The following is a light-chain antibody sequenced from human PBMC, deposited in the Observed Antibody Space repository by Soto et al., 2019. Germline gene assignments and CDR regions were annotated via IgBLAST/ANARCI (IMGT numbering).Light chain of an antibody. CDR2: GAS. V-gene: IGKV3-20*01. J-gene: IGKJ3*01. CDR3: QLYDSSPSFT. Sequence: EIVLTQSPGTLSLSPGERATLSCRASQSVKSTYLAWYQQKPGQAPRLLIYGASSRATGIPDRFSGSGSGTDFTLTISGLEPEDCVVYYCQLYDSSPSFTFGPGTKVEIK. CDR1: QSVKSTY.